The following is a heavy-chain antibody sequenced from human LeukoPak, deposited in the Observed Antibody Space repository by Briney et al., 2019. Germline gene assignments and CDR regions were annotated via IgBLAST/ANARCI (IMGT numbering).Heavy chain of an antibody. CDR3: ARHRGYCSSTSCHEYNWFDP. CDR2: IYYSGST. CDR1: GGSISSSSYY. Sequence: SETLSLTCTVSGGSISSSSYYWGWIRQPPGKGLEWIGSIYYSGSTYYNPSLKSRVTISVDTSKNQFSLKLSSVTVADTAVYYCARHRGYCSSTSCHEYNWFDPWGQGTLVTVSS. D-gene: IGHD2-2*01. V-gene: IGHV4-39*01. J-gene: IGHJ5*02.